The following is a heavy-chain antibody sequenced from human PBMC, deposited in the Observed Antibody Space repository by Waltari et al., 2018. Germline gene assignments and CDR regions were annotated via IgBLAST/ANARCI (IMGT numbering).Heavy chain of an antibody. CDR3: ARGRDVFANFDYNWFDP. CDR2: VNPNSGTT. Sequence: QVQLVQTGAEVLRPGAAVKVSCQASGYTFINYEIHWVRQAAGQGLEWMGWVNPNSGTTAYAQKFQGRISLTWDTFTRTAYMELRNLRSDDTAVFYCARGRDVFANFDYNWFDPWGQGTLVTVSS. D-gene: IGHD3-3*01. CDR1: GYTFINYE. V-gene: IGHV1-8*02. J-gene: IGHJ5*02.